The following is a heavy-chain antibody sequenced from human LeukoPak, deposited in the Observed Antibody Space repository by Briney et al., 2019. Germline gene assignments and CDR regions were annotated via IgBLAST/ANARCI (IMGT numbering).Heavy chain of an antibody. CDR2: IYYSGST. D-gene: IGHD3-3*01. J-gene: IGHJ6*03. Sequence: SETLSLTCTVSGGSISSYYWSWIRQPPGKGLEWIGYIYYSGSTNYNPSLKSRVTISVDTSKNQFSLKLSSVTAADTAVYYCAREWRPYYYYYMDVWGKGTLVTVSS. CDR1: GGSISSYY. CDR3: AREWRPYYYYYMDV. V-gene: IGHV4-59*01.